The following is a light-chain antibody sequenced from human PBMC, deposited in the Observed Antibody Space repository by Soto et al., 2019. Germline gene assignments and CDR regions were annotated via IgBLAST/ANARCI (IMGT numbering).Light chain of an antibody. CDR2: STD. Sequence: QTVVTQEPSLTVSPGGTVTLTCASSTGTVTSGHYPNWLQQKPGQAPRALIYSTDTRHSWTPARFSGSLLGGKAALTLSGVQPEDEADYYCLLYHGGAVVFGGGTKVTVL. CDR3: LLYHGGAVV. V-gene: IGLV7-43*01. J-gene: IGLJ2*01. CDR1: TGTVTSGHY.